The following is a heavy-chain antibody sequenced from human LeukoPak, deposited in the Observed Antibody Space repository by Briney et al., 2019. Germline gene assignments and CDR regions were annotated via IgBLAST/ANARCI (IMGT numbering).Heavy chain of an antibody. CDR2: IYHSGST. J-gene: IGHJ5*02. Sequence: SEPLSLTCTVSGGSISSSSYYWGWIRQPPGKGLEWIGYIYHSGSTYYNPSLKSRVTISVDRSKNQFSLKLSSVTAADTAVYYCARGYYYGSGSSLTNWFDPWGQGTLVTVSS. D-gene: IGHD3-10*01. CDR1: GGSISSSSYY. V-gene: IGHV4-30-2*01. CDR3: ARGYYYGSGSSLTNWFDP.